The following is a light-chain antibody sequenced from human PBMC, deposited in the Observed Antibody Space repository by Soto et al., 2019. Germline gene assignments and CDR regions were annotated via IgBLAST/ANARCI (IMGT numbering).Light chain of an antibody. CDR2: DTS. Sequence: DIVLTQTPATLSLSPGERATFSCRASEGVSAYLNWYQHKPGQPPRLLIYDTSKRATGIPDRFSGSRSRTDFNLTISILESEDFAVYYFQLRSTCMYTFGQGTKLEIK. CDR3: QLRSTCMYT. CDR1: EGVSAY. J-gene: IGKJ2*01. V-gene: IGKV3D-11*01.